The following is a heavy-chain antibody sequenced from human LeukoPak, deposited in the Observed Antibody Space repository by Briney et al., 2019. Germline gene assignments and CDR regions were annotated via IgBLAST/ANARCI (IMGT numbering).Heavy chain of an antibody. Sequence: ASVKVSCKASGYTFTSYYMYWVRQAPGQGLEWMGMINPSGGSTSYAQKFQGRVTMTRDTSISTAYMELSRLRSDDTAVYYCARDPEYSSSAFYWFDPWGQGTLVTVSS. CDR1: GYTFTSYY. CDR3: ARDPEYSSSAFYWFDP. J-gene: IGHJ5*02. V-gene: IGHV1-46*01. D-gene: IGHD6-6*01. CDR2: INPSGGST.